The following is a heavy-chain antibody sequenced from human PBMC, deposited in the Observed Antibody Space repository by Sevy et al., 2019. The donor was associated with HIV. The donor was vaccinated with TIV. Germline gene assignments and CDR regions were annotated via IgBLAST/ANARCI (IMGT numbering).Heavy chain of an antibody. Sequence: GGSLRLSCVASGFIFSNYDMNWVRQAPGKGLEWVSSISSASSYIYYADSVKCRFTVSRDNAKDSLYLQMHSLRAEDTATYYCARALDYYDSGGYFYWGLGTLVTVSS. CDR2: ISSASSYI. V-gene: IGHV3-21*01. J-gene: IGHJ4*02. D-gene: IGHD3-22*01. CDR3: ARALDYYDSGGYFY. CDR1: GFIFSNYD.